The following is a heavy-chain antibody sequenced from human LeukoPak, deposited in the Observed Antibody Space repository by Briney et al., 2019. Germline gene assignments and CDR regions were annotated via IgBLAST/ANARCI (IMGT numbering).Heavy chain of an antibody. CDR1: GFTCSTYV. V-gene: IGHV3-23*01. CDR3: ARLSSFAFDI. J-gene: IGHJ3*02. D-gene: IGHD3-16*02. Sequence: GGSLRLSCAASGFTCSTYVMSWVRQAPGKGLEWLSLILHNGDSTYYADSVKGRFTISRDNSKNTLYLQMNSLRAEDTAVYYCARLSSFAFDIWGQGTMVTVSS. CDR2: ILHNGDST.